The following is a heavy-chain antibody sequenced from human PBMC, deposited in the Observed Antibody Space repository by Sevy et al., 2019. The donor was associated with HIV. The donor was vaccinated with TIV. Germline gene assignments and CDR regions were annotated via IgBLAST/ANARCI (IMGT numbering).Heavy chain of an antibody. CDR1: GFTFSNYN. J-gene: IGHJ4*02. CDR2: ISPDGSIK. CDR3: SSLVDY. Sequence: GGSLRLSCAASGFTFSNYNMHWVHQAPGKGLDWVALISPDGSIKYYADSVKGRFTISRDNSKNTLYLQMSSLRPEDTAVYYCSSLVDYWGQGTLVTVSS. V-gene: IGHV3-30-3*01.